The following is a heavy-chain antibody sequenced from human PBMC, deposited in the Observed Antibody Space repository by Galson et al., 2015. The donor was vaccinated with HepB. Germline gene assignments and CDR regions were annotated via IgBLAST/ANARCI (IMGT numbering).Heavy chain of an antibody. CDR1: GYTFTNYG. D-gene: IGHD1-26*01. V-gene: IGHV1-18*01. CDR2: ISAYNGNT. Sequence: SVKVSCKASGYTFTNYGISWVRQAPGQGLEWMGWISAYNGNTNYEQKLQGRVTMTTDTSTSTAYMELRSLRSDDTAVYYCARDSAMFYGGSYKGDYWGQGTLVTVSS. J-gene: IGHJ4*02. CDR3: ARDSAMFYGGSYKGDY.